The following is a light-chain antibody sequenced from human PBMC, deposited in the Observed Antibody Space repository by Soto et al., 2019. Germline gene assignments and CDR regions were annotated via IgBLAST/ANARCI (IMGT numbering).Light chain of an antibody. CDR3: SSFTTSGTRV. CDR1: SSDVGGYNY. V-gene: IGLV2-14*01. CDR2: EVS. J-gene: IGLJ3*02. Sequence: QSALTQPASVSGSPGQSITISCTGTSSDVGGYNYVSWYQQHPGKAPKVMIYEVSNRPSWVSNRFSGSKSGNTASLIISGLQAEDEADYYCSSFTTSGTRVFGGGTQLTVL.